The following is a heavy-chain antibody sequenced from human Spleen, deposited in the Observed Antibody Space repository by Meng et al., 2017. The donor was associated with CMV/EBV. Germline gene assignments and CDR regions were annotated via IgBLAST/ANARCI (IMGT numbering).Heavy chain of an antibody. D-gene: IGHD3-10*01. J-gene: IGHJ3*02. CDR1: GFTFSNYW. V-gene: IGHV3-7*01. Sequence: GESLKISCAASGFTFSNYWMTWLRQAPGRGLELVAHIKEDGSEKYFVGSVKGRFTISRDNAKNSLYLQMNSLRAEDTAVYYCARDDRDRGTYAFDIWGQGTMVTVSS. CDR3: ARDDRDRGTYAFDI. CDR2: IKEDGSEK.